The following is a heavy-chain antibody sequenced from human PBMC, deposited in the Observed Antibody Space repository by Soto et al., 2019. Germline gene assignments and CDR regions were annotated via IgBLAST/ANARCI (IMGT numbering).Heavy chain of an antibody. Sequence: SVGSLRLSFAASGFTFSSFALSWVRQAPGKGLEWVSSISGSGGITYYADSVKGRFTISRDNSKNTLYLQMNSLRAEDKAIYYCTTGGSSVGYWGQGTLVTV. J-gene: IGHJ4*02. CDR2: ISGSGGIT. CDR3: TTGGSSVGY. V-gene: IGHV3-23*01. CDR1: GFTFSSFA. D-gene: IGHD6-6*01.